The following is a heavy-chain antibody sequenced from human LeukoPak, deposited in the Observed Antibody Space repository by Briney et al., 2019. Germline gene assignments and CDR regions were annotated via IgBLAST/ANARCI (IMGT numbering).Heavy chain of an antibody. CDR3: AREREGIVVPAAPTYFDY. CDR2: IYTSGST. D-gene: IGHD2-2*01. CDR1: GGSISSYY. J-gene: IGHJ4*02. V-gene: IGHV4-4*07. Sequence: SETLSLTCTVSGGSISSYYWSWIRQPAGKGLEWIGRIYTSGSTNYNPSLKSRVAMSVDTSKNQFSLKLSSVTAADTAVYYCAREREGIVVPAAPTYFDYWGQGTLVTVSS.